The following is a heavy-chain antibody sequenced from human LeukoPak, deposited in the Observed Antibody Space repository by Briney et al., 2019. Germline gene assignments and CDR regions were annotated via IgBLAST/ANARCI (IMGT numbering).Heavy chain of an antibody. CDR1: GGSISSSSYY. D-gene: IGHD1/OR15-1a*01. J-gene: IGHJ6*03. V-gene: IGHV4-39*07. CDR3: ARGKYSEQTRTSYYYMDV. Sequence: PSETLSLTCTVSGGSISSSSYYWGWIRQPPGKGLEWIGSIYYSGNTYYNPSLKSRVTISVDTSKNQFSLKLSSVTAADTAVYYCARGKYSEQTRTSYYYMDVWGKGTTVTVSS. CDR2: IYYSGNT.